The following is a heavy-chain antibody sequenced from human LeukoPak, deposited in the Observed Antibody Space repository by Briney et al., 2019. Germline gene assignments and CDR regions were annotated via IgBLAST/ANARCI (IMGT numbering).Heavy chain of an antibody. Sequence: GGSLRLSCAASGFTFSTYWMSWVRQAPGKGLEWVSAISGSGGSTYYADSVKGRFTISRDNSKNTLYLQMNSLRAEDTAVYYCAKGITMIVVGFDYWGQGTLVTVSS. J-gene: IGHJ4*02. V-gene: IGHV3-23*01. CDR2: ISGSGGST. CDR3: AKGITMIVVGFDY. CDR1: GFTFSTYW. D-gene: IGHD3-22*01.